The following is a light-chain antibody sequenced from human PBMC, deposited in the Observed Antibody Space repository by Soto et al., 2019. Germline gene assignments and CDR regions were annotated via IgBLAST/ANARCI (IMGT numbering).Light chain of an antibody. V-gene: IGKV1-5*01. CDR3: QQYNSFPLT. CDR2: DAS. CDR1: QSISSW. J-gene: IGKJ4*01. Sequence: DIQMSQSPSTLSASVGDRVTITCRASQSISSWLAWYQQKPGKAPKLLSYDASSLESGVPSRVSGSGSGTEFTLTISSLQPDDFATYYCQQYNSFPLTCGGGTKVEIK.